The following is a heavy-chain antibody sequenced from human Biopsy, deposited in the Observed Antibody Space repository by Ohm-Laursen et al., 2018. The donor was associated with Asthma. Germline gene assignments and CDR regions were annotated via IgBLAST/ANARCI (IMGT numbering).Heavy chain of an antibody. Sequence: SQTLSLTCTVSGGSISSGGYYWSWIRQHPGKGLEWIGYIYYSGSTYYNPSLKSRVTISVDTSKSQFSLNLSSVTAADTAVYYCARWGSFGFDYWGQGTLVTVSS. V-gene: IGHV4-31*03. CDR3: ARWGSFGFDY. D-gene: IGHD7-27*01. CDR2: IYYSGST. J-gene: IGHJ4*02. CDR1: GGSISSGGYY.